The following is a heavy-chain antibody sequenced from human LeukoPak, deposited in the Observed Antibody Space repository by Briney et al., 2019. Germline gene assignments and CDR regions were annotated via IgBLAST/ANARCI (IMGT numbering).Heavy chain of an antibody. V-gene: IGHV4-4*07. Sequence: PSETLSLTCTVSADSINTYYWSWIRQPAGKGLEWIGRIYTSGSTNYNPSLKSRVSMSVDTSKNQFSLKLTSVTAADTAVYYCARVRYCSTIRCYDLEFDNWGQGTLVTVSS. CDR3: ARVRYCSTIRCYDLEFDN. D-gene: IGHD2-2*01. CDR1: ADSINTYY. CDR2: IYTSGST. J-gene: IGHJ4*02.